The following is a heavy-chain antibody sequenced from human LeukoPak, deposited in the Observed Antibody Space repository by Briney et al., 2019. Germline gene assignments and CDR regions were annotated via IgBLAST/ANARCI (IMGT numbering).Heavy chain of an antibody. J-gene: IGHJ3*02. CDR1: GYTFTNYY. V-gene: IGHV1-46*01. CDR3: ARPTSVGAADAFDI. CDR2: INPSVGST. D-gene: IGHD1-26*01. Sequence: ASVKVSCKASGYTFTNYYIHWVRQAPGQGLEWMGIINPSVGSTSFAQKFQGRLSMTGDTSTSTVYMELSSLRSEDTAVYYCARPTSVGAADAFDIWGQGTMVTVSS.